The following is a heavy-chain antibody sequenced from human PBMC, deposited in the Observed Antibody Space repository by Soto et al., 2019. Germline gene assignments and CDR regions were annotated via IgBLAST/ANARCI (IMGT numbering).Heavy chain of an antibody. CDR3: ARPRYSGDDPDALEI. CDR2: IWYDGSHK. Sequence: QVQLVESGGAVVQPGTSLRLSCTASGFTFSSYRMHWVRQAPGKGLEWVAIIWYDGSHKFYVDSVKGRFAVSRDNSKNTVYLQSNSLTGEDTAVYYSARPRYSGDDPDALEIWGRGTLVTISS. D-gene: IGHD5-12*01. J-gene: IGHJ3*02. V-gene: IGHV3-33*01. CDR1: GFTFSSYR.